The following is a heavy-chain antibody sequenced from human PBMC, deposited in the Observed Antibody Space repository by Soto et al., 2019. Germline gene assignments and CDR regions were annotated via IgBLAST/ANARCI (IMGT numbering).Heavy chain of an antibody. Sequence: QVQLQQWGAGLLKPSETLSLTCAVYGGSFSGYYWTWIRQPPGTGLEWIGEINHSGSTNYNPSLQSLLTISVDTSKNHFSLKLTSVTAADTAVYYCARDKIAGLFDYWGQRPRVTVSS. D-gene: IGHD2-21*01. CDR3: ARDKIAGLFDY. J-gene: IGHJ4*02. CDR1: GGSFSGYY. CDR2: INHSGST. V-gene: IGHV4-34*01.